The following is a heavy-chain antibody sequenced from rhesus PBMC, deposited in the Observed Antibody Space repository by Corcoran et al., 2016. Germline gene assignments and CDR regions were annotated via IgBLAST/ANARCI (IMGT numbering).Heavy chain of an antibody. CDR2: IYGSSGST. Sequence: QVQLQESGPGVVKPSETLSLTCAVSGYSISSGYDWSWIRQPPGKGMERIGYIYGSSGSTNYNPSLKNRVPISKDTSKTLFSLKLSSVTAADTAVYYCARGGTVTCFDYWGQGVLVTVSS. CDR1: GYSISSGYD. V-gene: IGHV4-76*01. CDR3: ARGGTVTCFDY. D-gene: IGHD4-23*01. J-gene: IGHJ4*01.